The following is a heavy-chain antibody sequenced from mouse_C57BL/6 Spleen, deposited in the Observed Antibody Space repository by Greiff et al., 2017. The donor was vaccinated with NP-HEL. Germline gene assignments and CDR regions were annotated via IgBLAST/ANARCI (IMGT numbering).Heavy chain of an antibody. D-gene: IGHD1-1*01. Sequence: EVQLQQSGPELVKPGASVKIPCKASGYTFTDYNMDWVKQSHGKSLEWIGDINPNNGGTIYNQKFKGKATLTVDKSSSTAYMELRSLTSEDTAVYYCATGYGSSYEGFAYWGQGTLVTVSA. CDR1: GYTFTDYN. V-gene: IGHV1-18*01. CDR3: ATGYGSSYEGFAY. CDR2: INPNNGGT. J-gene: IGHJ3*01.